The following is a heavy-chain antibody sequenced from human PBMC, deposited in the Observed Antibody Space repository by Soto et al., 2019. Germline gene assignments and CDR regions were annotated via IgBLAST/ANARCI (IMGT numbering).Heavy chain of an antibody. V-gene: IGHV4-31*03. J-gene: IGHJ6*02. CDR3: AREAMVRGFPYYYYYGMDV. CDR1: GGSISSGGYY. CDR2: IYYSGST. D-gene: IGHD3-10*01. Sequence: SETLSLTCTVSGGSISSGGYYWSWIRQHPGKGLEWIGYIYYSGSTYYNPSLKSRVTISVDTSKNQFSLKLSSVTAADTAVYYCAREAMVRGFPYYYYYGMDVWGQGTTVTVSS.